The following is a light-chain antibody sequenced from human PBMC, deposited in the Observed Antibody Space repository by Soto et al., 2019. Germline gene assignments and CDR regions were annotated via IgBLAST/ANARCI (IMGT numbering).Light chain of an antibody. CDR2: DAS. CDR1: QSISAS. V-gene: IGKV1-5*01. J-gene: IGKJ1*01. Sequence: DIQMTPSPSTLSASVGDRVTITCRATQSISASLAWYQQKPGEAPTLLIYDASSLESGAPSRFSGGGSETEFTLTISSLQPDDVATYYCQHYDEYPWTFGQGTKVDIK. CDR3: QHYDEYPWT.